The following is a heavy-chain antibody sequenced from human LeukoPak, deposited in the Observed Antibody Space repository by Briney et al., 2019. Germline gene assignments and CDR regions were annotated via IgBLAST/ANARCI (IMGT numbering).Heavy chain of an antibody. Sequence: GGSLRLSCAASGFTFSSYAMSWVRQAPGKGLEWVSAISGSGDSTYYADSVKGRFTISRDNAKNSLYLQMNSLRAEDTAVYYCARDRIWECLLAFDYGGRGTLVTVSS. V-gene: IGHV3-23*01. CDR1: GFTFSSYA. CDR2: ISGSGDST. J-gene: IGHJ4*02. D-gene: IGHD3-3*01. CDR3: ARDRIWECLLAFDY.